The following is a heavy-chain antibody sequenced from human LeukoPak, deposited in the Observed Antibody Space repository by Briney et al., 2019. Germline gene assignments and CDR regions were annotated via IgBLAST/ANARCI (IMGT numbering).Heavy chain of an antibody. J-gene: IGHJ6*02. V-gene: IGHV4-59*01. Sequence: SETLSLTCTVSGGSISSYYWSWIRQPPGKGLEWIGYIYYSGSTNYNPSLKSRVTISVDTSKNQFSLKLSSVTAADTAVYYCARVAGNSSGYYRYYYYGMDVWGQGTTVTVSS. CDR1: GGSISSYY. CDR3: ARVAGNSSGYYRYYYYGMDV. D-gene: IGHD3-22*01. CDR2: IYYSGST.